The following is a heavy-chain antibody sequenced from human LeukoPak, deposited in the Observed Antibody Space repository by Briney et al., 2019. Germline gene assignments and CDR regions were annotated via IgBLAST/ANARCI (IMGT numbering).Heavy chain of an antibody. CDR3: ARGPDRSGFDY. J-gene: IGHJ4*02. V-gene: IGHV3-30-3*01. CDR1: GFTFSSYT. CDR2: ISYDLSNK. Sequence: GGSLRLSCAASGFTFSSYTMHWVRQAPGKGLEWVAVISYDLSNKYYADSVKGRFTISRDNSKNTLYLQMNNLRAEDTAVYYCARGPDRSGFDYWGQGALITVSS. D-gene: IGHD3-10*01.